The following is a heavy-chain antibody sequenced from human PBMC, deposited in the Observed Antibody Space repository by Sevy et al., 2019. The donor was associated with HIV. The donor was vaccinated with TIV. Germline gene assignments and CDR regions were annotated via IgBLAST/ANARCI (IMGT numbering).Heavy chain of an antibody. V-gene: IGHV3-30-3*01. Sequence: GGSLRLSCAASGFTFSSDAMHWVLQAPGKELEWVAVISYDGSNKYYADSVKGRFTISRDNSKNTLYLQMNSLRAEDTGVYYCARSGIAAPSHQPRYGMDVWGQGTTVTVSS. CDR2: ISYDGSNK. D-gene: IGHD6-6*01. CDR3: ARSGIAAPSHQPRYGMDV. J-gene: IGHJ6*02. CDR1: GFTFSSDA.